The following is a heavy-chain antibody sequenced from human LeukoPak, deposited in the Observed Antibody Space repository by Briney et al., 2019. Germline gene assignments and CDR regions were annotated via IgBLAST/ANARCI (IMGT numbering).Heavy chain of an antibody. Sequence: KAGGSLRLSCAASGFTFSDYYMSWIRQAPGKGLEWVSYISSSGSTIYYADSVKGRFTISRDNAKNSLYLQMNSLRAEDTAVYYCARAEPYYYDSRRASDYWGQGTLVTVSS. J-gene: IGHJ4*02. CDR2: ISSSGSTI. CDR1: GFTFSDYY. CDR3: ARAEPYYYDSRRASDY. D-gene: IGHD3-22*01. V-gene: IGHV3-11*01.